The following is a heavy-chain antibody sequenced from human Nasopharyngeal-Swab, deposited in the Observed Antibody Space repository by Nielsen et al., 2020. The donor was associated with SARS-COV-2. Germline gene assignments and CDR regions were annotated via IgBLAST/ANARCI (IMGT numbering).Heavy chain of an antibody. V-gene: IGHV3-30*03. Sequence: GGSLRLSCAASGFTFSSYGMHWVRQAPGKGLEWVAVISYDGSNKYYADSVKGRFTISRDNSKNTLYLQMNSLRAEDTAVYYCARDPTYFDWLLPDYWGQGTLVTVSS. J-gene: IGHJ4*02. CDR1: GFTFSSYG. CDR3: ARDPTYFDWLLPDY. CDR2: ISYDGSNK. D-gene: IGHD3-9*01.